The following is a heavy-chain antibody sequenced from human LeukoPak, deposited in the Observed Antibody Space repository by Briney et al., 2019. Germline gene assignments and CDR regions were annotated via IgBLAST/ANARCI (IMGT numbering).Heavy chain of an antibody. V-gene: IGHV3-33*01. Sequence: PGRCLRLACSMSGFTFSSYGIHSGRQAPGKGLEWVAVIWYDEENTSYGDSVKGRFTISRDNSKKTLYLQMNSLRAEDTAVYYGARGSTMMTTWPEFWGQGTLVTVSS. CDR2: IWYDEENT. D-gene: IGHD3-22*01. CDR3: ARGSTMMTTWPEF. J-gene: IGHJ4*02. CDR1: GFTFSSYG.